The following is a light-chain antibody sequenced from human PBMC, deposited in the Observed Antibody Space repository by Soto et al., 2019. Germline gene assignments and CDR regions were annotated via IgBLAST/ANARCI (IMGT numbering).Light chain of an antibody. Sequence: QSVLTQPPSASGTPGQRVTISCSGSSSNIGSNFVYWYQQLPGTAPKLLIYRTILRPSGVPDRFSGSKSDTSASLAISGLRSEDEADYYCSAWDDSLSVVVFGGRTKLTVL. CDR1: SSNIGSNF. CDR3: SAWDDSLSVVV. V-gene: IGLV1-47*01. J-gene: IGLJ2*01. CDR2: RTI.